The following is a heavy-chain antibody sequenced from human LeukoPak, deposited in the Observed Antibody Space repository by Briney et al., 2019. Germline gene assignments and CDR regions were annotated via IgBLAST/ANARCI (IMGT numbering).Heavy chain of an antibody. CDR1: GFTFRNYW. Sequence: PGGSLRLSCVASGFTFRNYWMHWVRQAPGKGLVWVSRVKGDGSFTDYADSVKGRFTISRDNAKNTLYLQMYSLRAEDTAAYYCVRDGDDYNFDYWGQGSLVTVSS. V-gene: IGHV3-74*01. CDR2: VKGDGSFT. CDR3: VRDGDDYNFDY. J-gene: IGHJ4*02. D-gene: IGHD5-24*01.